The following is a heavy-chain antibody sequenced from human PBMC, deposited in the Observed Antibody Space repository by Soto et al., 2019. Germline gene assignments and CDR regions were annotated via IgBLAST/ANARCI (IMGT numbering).Heavy chain of an antibody. CDR2: IYYSGST. Sequence: SETLSLTCTVSGGSISSSSYYWGWIRQPPGTGLEWIGSIYYSGSTYYNPSLKSRVTISVAKSKKQSSLKLSSEAAADTAVYYCARHPGRTYYYGSSGYFYYFDYWGQGTLVTVSS. D-gene: IGHD3-22*01. CDR1: GGSISSSSYY. CDR3: ARHPGRTYYYGSSGYFYYFDY. J-gene: IGHJ4*02. V-gene: IGHV4-39*01.